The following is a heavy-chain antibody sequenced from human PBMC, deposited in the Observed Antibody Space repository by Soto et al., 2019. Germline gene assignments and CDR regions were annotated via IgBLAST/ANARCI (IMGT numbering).Heavy chain of an antibody. J-gene: IGHJ6*02. V-gene: IGHV1-69*13. Sequence: RASEKVSCKSSGGTFSSYAITWVRQAPGQELAWMGGIIHIFGTQNFAQKFQGMVPVIADASTSSVYMEVGILTFDNTTVNYCATPTASSGSSEIGYFHYSLDVCSQGTTDTV. CDR2: IIHIFGTQ. CDR3: ATPTASSGSSEIGYFHYSLDV. D-gene: IGHD6-6*01. CDR1: GGTFSSYA.